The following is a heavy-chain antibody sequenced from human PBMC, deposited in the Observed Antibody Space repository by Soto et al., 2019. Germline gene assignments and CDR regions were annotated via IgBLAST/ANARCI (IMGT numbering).Heavy chain of an antibody. CDR1: GGTFSSYA. Sequence: QVQLVQSGAEVKKPGSSVKVSCKASGGTFSSYAISWVRQAPGQGLEWMGGIIPIFGTANYAQKFQGRVXIXAXXSTSTAYMELSSLRSEDTAVYYCARDSHDYGDYGVWGQGTLVTVSS. CDR2: IIPIFGTA. V-gene: IGHV1-69*12. CDR3: ARDSHDYGDYGV. J-gene: IGHJ4*02. D-gene: IGHD4-17*01.